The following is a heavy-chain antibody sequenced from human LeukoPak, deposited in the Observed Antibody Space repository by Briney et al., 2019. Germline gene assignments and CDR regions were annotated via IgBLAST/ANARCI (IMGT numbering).Heavy chain of an antibody. V-gene: IGHV1-18*01. CDR2: ISAYNGNT. Sequence: ASVKVSCKASGYTFTSYGISWVQQAPGQGLEWMGWISAYNGNTNYAQKLQGRVTMTTDTSTSTAYMELRSLRSDDTAVYYCAREYYYGSGSYYPPYYYGMDVWGQGTTVTVSS. D-gene: IGHD3-10*01. J-gene: IGHJ6*02. CDR1: GYTFTSYG. CDR3: AREYYYGSGSYYPPYYYGMDV.